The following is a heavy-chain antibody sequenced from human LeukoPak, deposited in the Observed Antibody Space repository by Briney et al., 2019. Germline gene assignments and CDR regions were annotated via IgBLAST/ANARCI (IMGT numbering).Heavy chain of an antibody. CDR3: TRTDISTGYYPFDY. CDR1: GFTFSGSA. V-gene: IGHV3-73*01. J-gene: IGHJ4*02. D-gene: IGHD3-9*01. Sequence: PGGSLRLSCAASGFTFSGSAMHWVRQASGKGLEWVGRIRSKTNNYATAYVASVKGRFTISRDDSKNTAYLQMNSLKTEDTAVYYCTRTDISTGYYPFDYWGQGTLVTVSS. CDR2: IRSKTNNYAT.